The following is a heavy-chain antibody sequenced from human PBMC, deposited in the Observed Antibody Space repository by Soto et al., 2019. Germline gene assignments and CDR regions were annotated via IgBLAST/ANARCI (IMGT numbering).Heavy chain of an antibody. J-gene: IGHJ6*02. CDR1: GFTFSNYG. D-gene: IGHD1-26*01. Sequence: GGSLRISCAASGFTFSNYGMHWVCQAPGKGMEWVAIIWHDGNNKYYADSVRGRFTISRDNSKNRLYLQMNSLRAEDTAVYYCASDLVGASDSYGLDVWGQGTPVTVSS. V-gene: IGHV3-33*01. CDR2: IWHDGNNK. CDR3: ASDLVGASDSYGLDV.